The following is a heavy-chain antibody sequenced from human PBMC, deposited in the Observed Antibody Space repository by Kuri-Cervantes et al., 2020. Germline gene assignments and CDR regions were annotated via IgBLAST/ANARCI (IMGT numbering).Heavy chain of an antibody. Sequence: GESLKISCAASGFTFSSYGMHWVRQAPGKGLEWVAVISYDGSNKYYADSVKGRFTISRDNSKNTLYLQMNSLRAEDTAVYYCARGSRYSSSWYGSWGQGTLVTVSS. CDR2: ISYDGSNK. CDR3: ARGSRYSSSWYGS. V-gene: IGHV3-30*03. D-gene: IGHD6-13*01. CDR1: GFTFSSYG. J-gene: IGHJ5*01.